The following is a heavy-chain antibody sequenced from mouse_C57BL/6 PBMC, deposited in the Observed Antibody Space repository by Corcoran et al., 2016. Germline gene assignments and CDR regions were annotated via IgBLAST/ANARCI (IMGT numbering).Heavy chain of an antibody. CDR3: ASDYDAAY. J-gene: IGHJ3*01. CDR2: INTYSGVP. D-gene: IGHD2-4*01. CDR1: GYTFTTYG. Sequence: QIQLVQSGPELKKPGETVKISCKASGYTFTTYGMSWVKQAPGKGLKWMGWINTYSGVPTYADDFKGRFAFSLETSASTAYLQINNLKNEDTATYFCASDYDAAYWGQGTLVTVSA. V-gene: IGHV9-3*01.